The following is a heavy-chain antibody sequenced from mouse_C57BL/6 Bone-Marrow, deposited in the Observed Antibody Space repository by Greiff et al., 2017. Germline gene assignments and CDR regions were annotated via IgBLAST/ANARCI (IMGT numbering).Heavy chain of an antibody. J-gene: IGHJ2*01. V-gene: IGHV1-64*01. CDR3: ARKGSSVPGVYFDY. CDR2: IHPNSGST. Sequence: QVQLQQPGAELVKPGASVKLSCKASGYTFTSYCMHWVKQRPGQGLEWIGMIHPNSGSTNYNEKFKSKATLTVDKSSSTAYMQLSSLTSDDSAVYYFARKGSSVPGVYFDYWGQGTTLTVSS. CDR1: GYTFTSYC.